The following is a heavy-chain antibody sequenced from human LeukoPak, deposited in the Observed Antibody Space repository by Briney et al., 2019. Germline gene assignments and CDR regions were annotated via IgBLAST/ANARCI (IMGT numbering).Heavy chain of an antibody. CDR1: GYTLTGYY. D-gene: IGHD6-13*01. CDR2: TSTYNGNT. V-gene: IGHV1-18*04. CDR3: ARAISSSWYHHDY. Sequence: GASVKVSCKASGYTLTGYYMHWVRQAPGQGLEWMGWTSTYNGNTNYAQKFQGRVAMTTDTSTSTVYMELRSLISDDTAIYYCARAISSSWYHHDYWGQGTLVTVSS. J-gene: IGHJ4*02.